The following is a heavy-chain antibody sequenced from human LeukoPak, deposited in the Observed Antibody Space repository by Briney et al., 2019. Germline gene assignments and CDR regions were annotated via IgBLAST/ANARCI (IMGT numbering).Heavy chain of an antibody. D-gene: IGHD3-10*01. CDR3: AKRRPYYGSGSYLDY. CDR2: ISGSGGST. J-gene: IGHJ4*02. CDR1: GFTFSSYA. Sequence: GGSLRLSCAASGFTFSSYAMSWVRQAPGKGLEWVSAISGSGGSTYYADSVKGRFTISRDNSKNTLYLQMNSLRAEDTAVCYCAKRRPYYGSGSYLDYWGQGTLVTVSS. V-gene: IGHV3-23*01.